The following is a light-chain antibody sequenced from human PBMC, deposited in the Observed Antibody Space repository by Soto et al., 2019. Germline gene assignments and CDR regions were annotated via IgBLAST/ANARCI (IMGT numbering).Light chain of an antibody. Sequence: EIVLTQSPDTVSLSPGERATLSCRASRRFSSSYLAWYQQKPGQAPRLLIYAASSRATGIPDRFSGSKSGTDFTLSISRLEPADSADYYCQQYGSSPPYTFGQGTKLEIK. CDR1: RRFSSSY. J-gene: IGKJ2*01. V-gene: IGKV3-20*01. CDR2: AAS. CDR3: QQYGSSPPYT.